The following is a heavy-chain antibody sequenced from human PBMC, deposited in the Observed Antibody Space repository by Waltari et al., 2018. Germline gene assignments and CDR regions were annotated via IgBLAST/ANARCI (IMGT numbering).Heavy chain of an antibody. Sequence: QVQLQESGPGLVKPSQTLSLTCTVSGGSISSGSYYWSCIRQPAGKGLEWIGRIYTSGRTNYNHSLKSRVTISVDTSKNQFYLKLSSVTDADTAVYYCAVIVGATPGIDAVDIWGQGTMVTVSS. D-gene: IGHD1-26*01. V-gene: IGHV4-61*02. CDR1: GGSISSGSYY. CDR2: IYTSGRT. J-gene: IGHJ3*02. CDR3: AVIVGATPGIDAVDI.